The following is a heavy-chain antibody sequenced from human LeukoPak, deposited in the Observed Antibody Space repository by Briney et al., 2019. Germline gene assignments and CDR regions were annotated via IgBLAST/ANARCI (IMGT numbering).Heavy chain of an antibody. CDR3: ARMRVALPGTGYFDY. CDR1: GFTFSGHG. D-gene: IGHD6-19*01. J-gene: IGHJ4*02. CDR2: IWFDGSKE. V-gene: IGHV3-33*03. Sequence: PGGSLRLSCVGSGFTFSGHGMQWVRQAPGKGLEWLAVIWFDGSKEYYADSVKGRFTISRDNSKNTLYLQINSLRAEDTAVYYCARMRVALPGTGYFDYWGQGTLVTVSS.